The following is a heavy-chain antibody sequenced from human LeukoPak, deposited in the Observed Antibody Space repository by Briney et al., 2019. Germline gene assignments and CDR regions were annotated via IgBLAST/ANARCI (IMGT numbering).Heavy chain of an antibody. CDR3: ARDPQYSSSSWGYFDL. Sequence: PSETLSLTCTVSGGSVSSYYWTWIRQPPGKGLEWIGYIYYSGSTNYNPSLKSRVTISVDTSKNQFSLKLSSVTAADTAVYYCARDPQYSSSSWGYFDLWGRGTLVTVSS. J-gene: IGHJ2*01. V-gene: IGHV4-59*02. CDR2: IYYSGST. D-gene: IGHD6-6*01. CDR1: GGSVSSYY.